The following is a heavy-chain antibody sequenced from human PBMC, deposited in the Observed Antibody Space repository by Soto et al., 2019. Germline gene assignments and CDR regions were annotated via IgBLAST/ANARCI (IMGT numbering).Heavy chain of an antibody. CDR3: ARGGRGGFDY. D-gene: IGHD3-16*01. Sequence: EVQLVESGGGLVPPGGSLRLTCAASGFSFSSYWMHWVSQAPGKGLVWVSSIKTDGSSTHYADSGKGRFTISRDNARNKVYLLLNSRRDGDTGVYDSARGGRGGFDYWGRGALVTVSS. V-gene: IGHV3-74*01. CDR2: IKTDGSST. J-gene: IGHJ4*02. CDR1: GFSFSSYW.